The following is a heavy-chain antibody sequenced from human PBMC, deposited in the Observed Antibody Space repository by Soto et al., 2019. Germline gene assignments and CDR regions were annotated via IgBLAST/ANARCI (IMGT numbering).Heavy chain of an antibody. CDR2: MKPKSGDT. D-gene: IGHD2-8*02. V-gene: IGHV1-8*01. CDR1: GYTFTSND. CDR3: ARGRAGGGVQRSWFDP. J-gene: IGHJ5*02. Sequence: QVQLVQSGAEVRKPGASVKVSCKATGYTFTSNDIYWVRQAPGQGRAWVGWMKPKSGDTGYAQKFQDRLIMTRDTSITTAYMALTSLTAEDTAVYYCARGRAGGGVQRSWFDPWGQGNLVHVSS.